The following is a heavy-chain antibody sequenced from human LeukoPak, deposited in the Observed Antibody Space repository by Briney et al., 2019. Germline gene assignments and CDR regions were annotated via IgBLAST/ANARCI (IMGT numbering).Heavy chain of an antibody. J-gene: IGHJ4*02. CDR1: GFTFNDYT. CDR2: ISWDSSGT. V-gene: IGHV3-43*01. D-gene: IGHD4-17*01. CDR3: ARDGDYPFDY. Sequence: GGSLRLSCEVSGFTFNDYTMHWVRQAPGKGLEWVSLISWDSSGTYYAKSVKGRFTISRDNSKNTLYLQMNSLRAEDTAVYYCARDGDYPFDYWGQGTLVTVSS.